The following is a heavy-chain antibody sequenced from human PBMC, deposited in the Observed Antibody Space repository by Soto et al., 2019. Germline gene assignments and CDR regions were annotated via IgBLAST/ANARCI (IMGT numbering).Heavy chain of an antibody. CDR3: VRDPQRNDY. CDR1: GYDFSSYG. V-gene: IGHV1-18*04. D-gene: IGHD2-2*01. Sequence: QVQLVQSGAEVKKPGASVKVSCKASGYDFSSYGISWVRKAPGQGLEWMGWISASNGNRDYAQQFQGRVTMTADTSRTTAYRELRSMRSDDTAVYYCVRDPQRNDYWGQGNLVNVAS. J-gene: IGHJ4*02. CDR2: ISASNGNR.